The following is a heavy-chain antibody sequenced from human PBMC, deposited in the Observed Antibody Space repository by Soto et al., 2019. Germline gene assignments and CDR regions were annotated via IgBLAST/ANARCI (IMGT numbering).Heavy chain of an antibody. CDR1: GFTFSSYA. V-gene: IGHV3-30-3*01. CDR2: ISYDGSNK. J-gene: IGHJ4*02. CDR3: ARARGYYYDSSGHDY. D-gene: IGHD3-22*01. Sequence: QVQLVESGGGVVQPGRSLRLSCAASGFTFSSYAMHWVRQAPGKGLEWVAVISYDGSNKYYADSVKGRFTISRDNSKNTLYLQMNSLRAEDTAVYYCARARGYYYDSSGHDYWGQGTLVTVSS.